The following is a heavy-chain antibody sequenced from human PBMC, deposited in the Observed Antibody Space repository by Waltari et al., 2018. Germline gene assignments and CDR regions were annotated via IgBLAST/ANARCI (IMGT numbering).Heavy chain of an antibody. CDR1: GFTFSSYA. CDR3: AKVRRSDYFGSGSYPYYDF. J-gene: IGHJ4*02. V-gene: IGHV3-30*02. D-gene: IGHD3-10*01. CDR2: VWSDGSRT. Sequence: QVQLVESGGGVVQPGESLRLSCAASGFTFSSYAMHWVRQAPGKVLEVVALVWSDGSRTYYADSVKDRFTISRDNSKNTLSLQMSRLRPEDTALYYCAKVRRSDYFGSGSYPYYDFWGQGTLVSVSS.